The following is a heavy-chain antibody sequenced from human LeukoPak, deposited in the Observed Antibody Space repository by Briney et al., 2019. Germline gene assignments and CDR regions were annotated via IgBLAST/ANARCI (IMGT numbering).Heavy chain of an antibody. CDR3: ARDIYYGSGNQVSWFDP. CDR1: GGTFSSYA. J-gene: IGHJ5*02. Sequence: ASVKVSCKAPGGTFSSYAISWVRQAPGQGLEWMGGIIPIFGTANYAQKFQGRVTITADESTSTAYMELSSLRSEDTAVYYCARDIYYGSGNQVSWFDPWGQGTLVTVSS. V-gene: IGHV1-69*13. D-gene: IGHD3-10*01. CDR2: IIPIFGTA.